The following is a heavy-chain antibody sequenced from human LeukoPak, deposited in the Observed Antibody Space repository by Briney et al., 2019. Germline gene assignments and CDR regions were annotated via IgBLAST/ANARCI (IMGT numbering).Heavy chain of an antibody. CDR3: AKERYYDFWSGFIYGMDV. J-gene: IGHJ6*02. Sequence: GGSLRLSCGASGFTFSSYWMHWVRQAPGKGLEWVAVISYDGSSKYYADSVKGRFTISRDNSKNTLYLQMNSLRAEDTAVYYCAKERYYDFWSGFIYGMDVWGQGTTVTVSS. V-gene: IGHV3-30*18. CDR2: ISYDGSSK. CDR1: GFTFSSYW. D-gene: IGHD3-3*01.